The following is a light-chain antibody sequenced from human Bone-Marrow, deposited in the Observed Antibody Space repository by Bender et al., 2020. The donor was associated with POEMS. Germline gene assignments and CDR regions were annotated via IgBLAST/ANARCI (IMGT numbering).Light chain of an antibody. V-gene: IGLV2-14*03. CDR3: CAFEGIGV. J-gene: IGLJ1*01. Sequence: QPALTQPASVSASPGQSITISCTVTSSDAGGFKFVSWYQQHPGKAPKLMISYVSDRASGVSNRFSGSKSGNRAALTISGLQAEDEADYYCCAFEGIGVFGSGTKVTVL. CDR1: SSDAGGFKF. CDR2: YVS.